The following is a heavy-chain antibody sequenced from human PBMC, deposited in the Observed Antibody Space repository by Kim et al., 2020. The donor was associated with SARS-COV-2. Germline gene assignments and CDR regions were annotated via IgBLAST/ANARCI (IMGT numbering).Heavy chain of an antibody. J-gene: IGHJ6*03. CDR1: GGSISSYY. V-gene: IGHV4-59*01. D-gene: IGHD5-18*01. Sequence: SETLSLTCTVSGGSISSYYWSWIRQPPGKGLEWIGYIYYSGSTNYNPSLKSRVTISVDTSKNQFSLKLSSVTAADTAVYYCARSTGGYSYGFRYMDVWGKGTTVTVSS. CDR2: IYYSGST. CDR3: ARSTGGYSYGFRYMDV.